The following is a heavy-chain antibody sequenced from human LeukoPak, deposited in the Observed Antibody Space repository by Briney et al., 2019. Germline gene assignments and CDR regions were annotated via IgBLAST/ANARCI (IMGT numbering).Heavy chain of an antibody. CDR3: ARGGYSYGYFYY. J-gene: IGHJ4*02. CDR1: AASISTYY. D-gene: IGHD5-18*01. V-gene: IGHV4-59*01. Sequence: SPTLSLTCTVSAASISTYYWSWIRHPPGKGLEWSGYIYYSGSTNYNPSLKSLVTISVDTSKNQFSLKLSSVTAADTAVYFCARGGYSYGYFYYWGQGTLVTVSA. CDR2: IYYSGST.